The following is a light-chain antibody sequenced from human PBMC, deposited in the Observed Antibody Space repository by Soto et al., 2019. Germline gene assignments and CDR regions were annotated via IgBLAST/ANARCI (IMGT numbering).Light chain of an antibody. J-gene: IGLJ3*02. CDR1: SSDVGDFNY. V-gene: IGLV2-8*01. CDR3: SSYAGSNILM. Sequence: QSVLTQPPSASGSPGQSVTISCTGTSSDVGDFNYVSWYQQHPGKAPKLMIYEVSKRPSGVPDRFSGSKSGNTASLTVSGLQAEDEADYCCSSYAGSNILMFGGGTKVTVL. CDR2: EVS.